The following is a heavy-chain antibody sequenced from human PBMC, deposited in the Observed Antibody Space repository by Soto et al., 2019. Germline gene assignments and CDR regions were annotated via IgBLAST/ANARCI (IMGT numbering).Heavy chain of an antibody. CDR2: ISSSGSTI. Sequence: PGGSLRLSCAASGFTFNDYYMSWIRQAPGKGLEWVSYISSSGSTIYYADSVKGRFTISRDNAKNSLYLQMNSLRAEDTAVYYCARETYDYIWGSYRYYYFDYWGQGTLVTVSS. V-gene: IGHV3-11*01. CDR3: ARETYDYIWGSYRYYYFDY. D-gene: IGHD3-16*02. CDR1: GFTFNDYY. J-gene: IGHJ4*02.